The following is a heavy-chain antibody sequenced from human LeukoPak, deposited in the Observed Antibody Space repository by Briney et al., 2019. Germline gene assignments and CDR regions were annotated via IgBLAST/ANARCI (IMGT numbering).Heavy chain of an antibody. CDR1: GFTFNNHA. CDR2: INGNGAGT. V-gene: IGHV3-23*01. J-gene: IGHJ4*02. D-gene: IGHD5-18*01. CDR3: AKDQGYSYYYLDY. Sequence: PGGSLRLSCAGSGFTFNNHAMSWVRQAPGKGLEWVSGINGNGAGTYYSDSVKGRFTISRDNSKNTLYLQMSSLRAEDTAIYYCAKDQGYSYYYLDYWGQGTLVTVSS.